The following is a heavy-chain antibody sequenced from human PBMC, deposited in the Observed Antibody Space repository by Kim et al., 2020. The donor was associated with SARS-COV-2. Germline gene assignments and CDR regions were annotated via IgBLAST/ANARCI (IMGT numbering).Heavy chain of an antibody. J-gene: IGHJ4*02. CDR2: IKQDVSEK. Sequence: GSLRLSCAASGFTFTNYWMNWVRQAPGNGLEWVANIKQDVSEKYYVDSVKGRFIISRDNAKNSLYLQMNSLRADDTAVYYCSRGGQAVAASGAYWGQGTLVTVSS. D-gene: IGHD6-19*01. CDR3: SRGGQAVAASGAY. V-gene: IGHV3-7*03. CDR1: GFTFTNYW.